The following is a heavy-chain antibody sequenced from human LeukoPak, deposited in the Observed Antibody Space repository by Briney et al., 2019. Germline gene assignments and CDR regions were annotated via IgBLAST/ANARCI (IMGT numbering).Heavy chain of an antibody. J-gene: IGHJ5*02. Sequence: SETLSLTCTVSGGSISSSSYYWGWVRQPPGKGLEWIGSIYYSGSTYYNPSLKSRVTISVDTSKNQFSLKLSSVTAADTAVYYCAREAVAVAGTDNNWFVPWGQGTLVTVSS. V-gene: IGHV4-39*07. CDR1: GGSISSSSYY. CDR3: AREAVAVAGTDNNWFVP. D-gene: IGHD6-19*01. CDR2: IYYSGST.